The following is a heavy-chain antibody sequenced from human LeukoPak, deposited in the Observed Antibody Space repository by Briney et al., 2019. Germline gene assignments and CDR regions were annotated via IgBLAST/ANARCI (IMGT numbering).Heavy chain of an antibody. D-gene: IGHD6-13*01. Sequence: GGSLRLSCATSGFTFSNFVMSWVRQARGKGLEWVSSISSSSSYIYYADSVKGRFTISRDNAKNSLYLQMNSLRAEETAVYYCARGGSSWDFAFDIWGQGTMVTASS. CDR1: GFTFSNFV. CDR3: ARGGSSWDFAFDI. J-gene: IGHJ3*02. V-gene: IGHV3-21*01. CDR2: ISSSSSYI.